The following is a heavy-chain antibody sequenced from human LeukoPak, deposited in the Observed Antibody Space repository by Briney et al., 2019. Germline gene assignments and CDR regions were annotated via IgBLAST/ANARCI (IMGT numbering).Heavy chain of an antibody. CDR1: GGSVSSSYW. J-gene: IGHJ4*02. D-gene: IGHD2-21*02. CDR3: ASSLGRLLCDY. Sequence: SETLSLTCAVSGGSVSSSYWWSWVRQPPGKGLEWIGEIYHSGNTNYNPSLKSRVTISLDNSKNQFSLKLSSVTAADTAVYYCASSLGRLLCDYWGQGTLVTVSS. V-gene: IGHV4-4*02. CDR2: IYHSGNT.